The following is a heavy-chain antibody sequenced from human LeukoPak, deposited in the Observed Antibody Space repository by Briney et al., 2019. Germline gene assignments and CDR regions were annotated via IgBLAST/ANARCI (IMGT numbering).Heavy chain of an antibody. D-gene: IGHD1-26*01. V-gene: IGHV4-39*01. CDR1: GGSISSSGYY. CDR2: IYYSGST. J-gene: IGHJ4*02. CDR3: ARRVHSGSYYYFDY. Sequence: PSETLSLTCTVSGGSISSSGYYWGWIRQPPGKGLEWIGRIYYSGSTYYNPSLKSRVTISVDTSKNQFSLKLSSVTAADTAVYYCARRVHSGSYYYFDYWGQGTLVTVSS.